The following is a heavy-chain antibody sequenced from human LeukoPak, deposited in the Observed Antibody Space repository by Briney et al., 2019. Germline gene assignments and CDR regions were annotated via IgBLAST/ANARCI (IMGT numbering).Heavy chain of an antibody. CDR3: ARDRQLGV. J-gene: IGHJ6*02. D-gene: IGHD6-13*01. V-gene: IGHV3-30-3*01. CDR1: GFTFSNYA. CDR2: ISYDGSNK. Sequence: GGSLRLSCAASGFTFSNYAMHWVRQAPGKGLEWVAVISYDGSNKYYADSVKGRFTISRDNSKNTLYLQMNSLRAEDTAVYYCARDRQLGVWGQGTTVTVSS.